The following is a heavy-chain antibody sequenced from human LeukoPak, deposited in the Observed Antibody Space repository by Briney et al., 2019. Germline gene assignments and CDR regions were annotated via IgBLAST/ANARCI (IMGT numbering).Heavy chain of an antibody. J-gene: IGHJ6*03. D-gene: IGHD3-3*01. Sequence: GGSLRLSCAASGFTFSSYSMNWVRQAPGKGLEWVSYISSSSTIYYADSVKGRFTISRDNAKNSLYLQMNSLRAEDTAVYYCARVGTIFGVAPNYYYYYYMDVWGKGTTVTVSS. CDR2: ISSSSTI. V-gene: IGHV3-48*01. CDR3: ARVGTIFGVAPNYYYYYYMDV. CDR1: GFTFSSYS.